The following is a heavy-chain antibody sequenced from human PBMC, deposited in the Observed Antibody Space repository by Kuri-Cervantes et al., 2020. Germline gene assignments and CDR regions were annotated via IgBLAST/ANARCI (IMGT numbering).Heavy chain of an antibody. CDR1: GFTFSNAW. CDR3: ASDAVVATPGAFDI. J-gene: IGHJ3*02. D-gene: IGHD5-12*01. Sequence: GESLKISCAASGFTFSNAWMSWVRQAPGKGLEWVAVIWYDGSNKYYADSVKGRFTISRDNSKNTLYLQMNSLRAEDTAVYYCASDAVVATPGAFDIWGQGTMVTVSS. V-gene: IGHV3-33*08. CDR2: IWYDGSNK.